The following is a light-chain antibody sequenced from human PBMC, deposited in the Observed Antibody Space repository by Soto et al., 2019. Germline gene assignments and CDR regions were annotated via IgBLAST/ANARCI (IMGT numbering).Light chain of an antibody. Sequence: DIQMTQAPSSVSASVGDRVTITCRASQDINNRVAWFQQRPGRAPKYLIQAASILQSGFPSRFSATGSGTDFTLTIDSLQPEDFATYYCQQAFSFPFTFGPGTKVDIK. V-gene: IGKV1-12*01. CDR2: AAS. CDR3: QQAFSFPFT. J-gene: IGKJ3*01. CDR1: QDINNR.